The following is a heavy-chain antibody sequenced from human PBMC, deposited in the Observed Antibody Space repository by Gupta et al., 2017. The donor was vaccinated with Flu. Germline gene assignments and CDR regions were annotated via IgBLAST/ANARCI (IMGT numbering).Heavy chain of an antibody. CDR1: GATFSSNA. CDR2: IIPKFDTP. J-gene: IGHJ6*02. D-gene: IGHD2-8*02. CDR3: ARDYDGTGTYYYYYFGMDV. Sequence: QVQLVQSGAEVKKPGSSVKISCKVSGATFSSNAINWVRQAPGQGLEWMGGIIPKFDTPNDAEKFQGRVTISADKSTSTVYMELSNLRSEDTAVYYCARDYDGTGTYYYYYFGMDVWGQGTTVTVSS. V-gene: IGHV1-69*06.